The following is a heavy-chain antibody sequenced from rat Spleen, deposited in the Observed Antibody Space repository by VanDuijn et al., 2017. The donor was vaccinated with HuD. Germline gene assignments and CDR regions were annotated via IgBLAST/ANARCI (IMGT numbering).Heavy chain of an antibody. V-gene: IGHV5-31*01. J-gene: IGHJ2*01. Sequence: EVQLVESGGGLVQPGGSLKLSCVASGITFTNYWMTWIRQAPGKGLEWIASIINTGDGTYYPDSVKGRFTISRDNAKNTLYLQLNSPTTEDTATYYFERVLTMGHYEDCWGQGVMVTVSS. D-gene: IGHD1-7*01. CDR3: ERVLTMGHYEDC. CDR2: IINTGDGT. CDR1: GITFTNYW.